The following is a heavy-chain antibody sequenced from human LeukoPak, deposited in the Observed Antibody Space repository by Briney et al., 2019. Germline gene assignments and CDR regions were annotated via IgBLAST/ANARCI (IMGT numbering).Heavy chain of an antibody. V-gene: IGHV4-34*01. J-gene: IGHJ4*02. Sequence: SESLSLTCAVHGGSFSGYYWSWIRQPPGKGLEWIGEINHRGGTNYNPSLKSRVTISVDTSKKQFSLKPNSVTAADTAVYYCARLPITHLVVVTAPRGAFDYWGQGTLVTVSS. CDR2: INHRGGT. CDR3: ARLPITHLVVVTAPRGAFDY. CDR1: GGSFSGYY. D-gene: IGHD2-21*02.